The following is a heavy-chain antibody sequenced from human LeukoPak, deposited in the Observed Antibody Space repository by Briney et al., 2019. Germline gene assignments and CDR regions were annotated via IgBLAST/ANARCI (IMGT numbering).Heavy chain of an antibody. CDR2: IKEDGTTI. CDR1: GFTLSNYW. Sequence: GGSLTLSCTASGFTLSNYWMGWVRQAPGKGLEWVANIKEDGTTIYYVDSVKGRFTISRDNAKNSLYLQMNSVRDEDTAVYYCARVVDYGWFDPWGQGTLVAVSS. V-gene: IGHV3-7*01. CDR3: ARVVDYGWFDP. D-gene: IGHD3-16*01. J-gene: IGHJ5*02.